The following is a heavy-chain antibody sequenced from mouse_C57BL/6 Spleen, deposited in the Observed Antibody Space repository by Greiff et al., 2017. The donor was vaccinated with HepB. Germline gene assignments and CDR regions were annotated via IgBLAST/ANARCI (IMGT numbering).Heavy chain of an antibody. J-gene: IGHJ2*01. Sequence: VKLQQSGPELVKPGASVKISCKASGYAFSSSWMNWVKQRPGKGLEWIGRIYPGDGDTNYNGKFKGKATLTADKSSSTAYMQLSSLTSEDSAVYFCARRGYSYFDYWGQGTTLTVSS. CDR3: ARRGYSYFDY. CDR2: IYPGDGDT. V-gene: IGHV1-82*01. CDR1: GYAFSSSW. D-gene: IGHD2-3*01.